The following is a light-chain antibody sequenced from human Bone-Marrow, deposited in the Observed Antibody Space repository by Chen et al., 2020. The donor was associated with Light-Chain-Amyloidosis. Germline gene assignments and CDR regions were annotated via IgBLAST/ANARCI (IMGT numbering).Light chain of an antibody. V-gene: IGLV3-21*02. J-gene: IGLJ3*02. CDR2: DDS. CDR3: QVWDRSSDRPV. CDR1: NIGSPS. Sequence: SYVLTQPSSVSVAPGQTATIACGGNNIGSPSVHWYQQTPGQAPLLVVYDDSDQPSGIPERLSGSNSVNTASLTMSSVEDGDEADYYRQVWDRSSDRPVFVGGTKLTVL.